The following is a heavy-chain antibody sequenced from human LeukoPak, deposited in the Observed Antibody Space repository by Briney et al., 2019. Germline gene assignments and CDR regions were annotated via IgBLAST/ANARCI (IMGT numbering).Heavy chain of an antibody. CDR1: GYTFTGYY. V-gene: IGHV1-2*02. CDR3: ARGDYDFWSGYYSRRSPFDP. Sequence: ASVKVSCKASGYTFTGYYMHWVRQAPGQGLEWMGWINPNSGGTNYAQKFQGRVTMTRDTSISTTYMELSRLRSDDTAVYYCARGDYDFWSGYYSRRSPFDPWGQGTLVTVSS. D-gene: IGHD3-3*01. CDR2: INPNSGGT. J-gene: IGHJ5*02.